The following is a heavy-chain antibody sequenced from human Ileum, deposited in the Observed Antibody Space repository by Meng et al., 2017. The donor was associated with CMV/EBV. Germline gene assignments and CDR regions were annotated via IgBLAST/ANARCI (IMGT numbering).Heavy chain of an antibody. D-gene: IGHD1-26*01. Sequence: GESLKISCAASGFTFSSYAMHWVRQAPGKGLEYVSAISSNGGSTYYADSVKGRFTISRDNSKNTLYLQMNSLRAEDTAVYYCAELLGWFDPWGQGTLVTVSS. CDR1: GFTFSSYA. V-gene: IGHV3-64*02. J-gene: IGHJ5*02. CDR3: AELLGWFDP. CDR2: ISSNGGST.